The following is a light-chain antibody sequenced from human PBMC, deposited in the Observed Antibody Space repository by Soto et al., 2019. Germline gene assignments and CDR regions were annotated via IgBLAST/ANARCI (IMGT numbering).Light chain of an antibody. V-gene: IGLV2-14*03. CDR2: DVS. CDR1: SSDIGRYNY. CDR3: GSYTSSDTMI. J-gene: IGLJ2*01. Sequence: QSALTQPASVSGSPGQSITISCTGTSSDIGRYNYVSWYQHSPGKAPKLIIYDVSDRPSGVSNRFSCSKSGTTASLTISGLQAEDEADYYCGSYTSSDTMIFGGVTQLTV.